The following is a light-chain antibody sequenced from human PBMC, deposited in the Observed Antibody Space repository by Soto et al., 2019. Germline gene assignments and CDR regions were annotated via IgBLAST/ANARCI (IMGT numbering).Light chain of an antibody. V-gene: IGKV3-20*01. CDR3: QQYGSASWK. Sequence: EIVLSQSPGTLSLSPGERATLSCRASQSVSSSYLAWYQQKPGRAPRLLIYGTYSRATAIPDRFSGSGSGTDFTLTISRLEPEDFAVYYCQQYGSASWKFGQGTKM. J-gene: IGKJ1*01. CDR2: GTY. CDR1: QSVSSSY.